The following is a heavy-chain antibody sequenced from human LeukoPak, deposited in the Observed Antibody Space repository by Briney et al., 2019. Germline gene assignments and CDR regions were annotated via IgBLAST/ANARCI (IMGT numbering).Heavy chain of an antibody. CDR1: GFTFSSYA. CDR2: ISYDGSNK. D-gene: IGHD3-22*01. Sequence: GRSLRLSCAASGFTFSSYAMHWVRQAPGKGLEWVAHISYDGSNKYYADSVKGRFTISRDNSKNTLCLQMNSLRAEDTAVYYCARTYYYDSSGYSNPGGYWGQGTLVTVSS. J-gene: IGHJ4*02. CDR3: ARTYYYDSSGYSNPGGY. V-gene: IGHV3-30-3*01.